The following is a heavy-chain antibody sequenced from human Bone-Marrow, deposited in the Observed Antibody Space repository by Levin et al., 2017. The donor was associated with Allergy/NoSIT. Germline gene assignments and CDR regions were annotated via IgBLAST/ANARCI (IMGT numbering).Heavy chain of an antibody. Sequence: VASVKVSCKASGYTFTGYYMHWVRQAPGQGLEWMGWINPNSGGTNYAQKFQGRVTMTRDTSISTAYMELSRLRSDDTAVYYCARVYGSGSQFDYWGQGTLVTVSS. J-gene: IGHJ4*02. CDR2: INPNSGGT. D-gene: IGHD3-10*01. CDR1: GYTFTGYY. CDR3: ARVYGSGSQFDY. V-gene: IGHV1-2*02.